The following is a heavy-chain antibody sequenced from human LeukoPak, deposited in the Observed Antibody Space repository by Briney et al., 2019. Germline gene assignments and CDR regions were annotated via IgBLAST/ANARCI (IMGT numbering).Heavy chain of an antibody. D-gene: IGHD1-1*01. J-gene: IGHJ4*02. CDR2: IYPGDSDT. CDR1: GYSFTSYW. Sequence: GESLKISCKGSGYSFTSYWIGWVRQMPGKGLEWMGIIYPGDSDTRYSPSFQGQVTISADKSISTAYLQWSSLKASDTAMYYCARQLGERTFNRNEFDYWGQGTPVSVSS. CDR3: ARQLGERTFNRNEFDY. V-gene: IGHV5-51*01.